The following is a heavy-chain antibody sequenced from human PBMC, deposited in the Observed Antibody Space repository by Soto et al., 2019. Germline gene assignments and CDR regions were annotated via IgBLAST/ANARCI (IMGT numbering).Heavy chain of an antibody. J-gene: IGHJ4*02. CDR2: VYHNGAT. Sequence: SETLSLTCTVARGSISNYYWSWIRQPPGKGPEWIGYVYHNGATNYNPSLESRVTISLDTSKNQFSLNLKSVTAADTAVYYCARGMAEEQIFYYFDYWGQGALVTVS. D-gene: IGHD3-9*01. CDR1: RGSISNYY. V-gene: IGHV4-59*01. CDR3: ARGMAEEQIFYYFDY.